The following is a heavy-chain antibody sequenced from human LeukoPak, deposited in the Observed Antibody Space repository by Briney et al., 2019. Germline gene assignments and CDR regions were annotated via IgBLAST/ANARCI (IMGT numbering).Heavy chain of an antibody. CDR1: GGSISSSYY. CDR2: IFYSGSA. D-gene: IGHD3-9*01. Sequence: SETLSLTCTVSGGSISSSYYWGWIRQPPGKGLEWIGSIFYSGSAYYNPSLKSRVTISVGTSKNQFSLKLSSVTAADTAVYYCARGLLDISDAFDIWGQGTMVTVSS. J-gene: IGHJ3*02. V-gene: IGHV4-39*07. CDR3: ARGLLDISDAFDI.